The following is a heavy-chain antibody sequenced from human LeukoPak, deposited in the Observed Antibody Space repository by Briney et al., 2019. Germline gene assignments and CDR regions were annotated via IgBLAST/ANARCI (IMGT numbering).Heavy chain of an antibody. D-gene: IGHD6-19*01. J-gene: IGHJ4*02. CDR3: ARAMSSGCVDY. V-gene: IGHV1-46*01. CDR1: GYTFTSYG. CDR2: INPSGGST. Sequence: GASVKVSCKASGYTFTSYGISWVRQAPGQGLEWMGIINPSGGSTSYAQKFQGRVTMTRDTSTSTVYMELSSLRSEDTAVYYCARAMSSGCVDYWGQGTLVTVSS.